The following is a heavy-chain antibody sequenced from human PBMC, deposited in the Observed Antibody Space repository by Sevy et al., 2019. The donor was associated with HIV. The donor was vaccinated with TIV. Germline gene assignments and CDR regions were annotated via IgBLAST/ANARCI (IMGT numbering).Heavy chain of an antibody. V-gene: IGHV3-30-3*01. D-gene: IGHD4-17*01. Sequence: GGSLRLSCAASGFTFSSYSVHWVRQAPGKGLEWEAVISYAGSNKYYTDSGKGRFPISRDNSKNTLYLQMNSLRAEETAVYYCAREVAFTTEYSYGMDVWGQGTTVTVSS. CDR3: AREVAFTTEYSYGMDV. CDR1: GFTFSSYS. CDR2: ISYAGSNK. J-gene: IGHJ6*02.